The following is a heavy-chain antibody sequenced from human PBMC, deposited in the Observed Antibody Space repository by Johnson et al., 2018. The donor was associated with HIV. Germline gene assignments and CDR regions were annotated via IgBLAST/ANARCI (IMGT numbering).Heavy chain of an antibody. CDR1: GFTFSAYY. D-gene: IGHD3-22*01. CDR3: TTDHSSADDAFDI. V-gene: IGHV3-11*01. Sequence: QVQLVESGGGLVQPGGSLRLSCVTSGFTFSAYYMSWIRQAPGKGLERLSYISSSGSIIYYTDSVKGRFTISRDNAKNSLYLQMNSLKTEDTAVYYCTTDHSSADDAFDIWGQGTMVTVYS. J-gene: IGHJ3*02. CDR2: ISSSGSII.